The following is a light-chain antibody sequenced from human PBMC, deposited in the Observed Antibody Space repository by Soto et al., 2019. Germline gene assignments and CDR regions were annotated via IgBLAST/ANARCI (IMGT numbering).Light chain of an antibody. Sequence: EIVLTQSPDTLASSPGEGATLSCRASESVINNYLAWYQQKPGQAPRLLILGASSRATGIPDRFSGSGSGADFSLTISRLDPEDFAVYYCQHYGGSPLTFGGGTKVEIK. CDR2: GAS. CDR3: QHYGGSPLT. J-gene: IGKJ4*01. V-gene: IGKV3-20*01. CDR1: ESVINNY.